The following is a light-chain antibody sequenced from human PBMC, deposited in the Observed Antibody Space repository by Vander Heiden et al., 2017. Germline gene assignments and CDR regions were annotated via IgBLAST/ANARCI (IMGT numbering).Light chain of an antibody. J-gene: IGKJ3*01. CDR2: AAY. CDR1: QGISNY. Sequence: DIQMTQSPSSLSASVGDTLTITCRASQGISNYLAWYQQRPGQVPKLLIYAAYTLQSGVPSRFSGGGSGTDFTLTTSGLQPEDVATYFCQKYNTGVTFRPGTKVDLK. V-gene: IGKV1-27*01. CDR3: QKYNTGVT.